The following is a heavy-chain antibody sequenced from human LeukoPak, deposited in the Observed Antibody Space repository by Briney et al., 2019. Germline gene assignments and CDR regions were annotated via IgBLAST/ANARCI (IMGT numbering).Heavy chain of an antibody. Sequence: GGSLRLSCEASGFTFSAYAMTWVRQAPGKGREWVSSIGSDNTSHYSESVRGRFAISRDNSKSMMFLQLNSMRAEDTALYYCARDLHYYVAMVVWGQGTTVTVSS. CDR3: ARDLHYYVAMVV. J-gene: IGHJ6*02. V-gene: IGHV3-23*01. CDR2: IGSDNTS. CDR1: GFTFSAYA. D-gene: IGHD3-10*02.